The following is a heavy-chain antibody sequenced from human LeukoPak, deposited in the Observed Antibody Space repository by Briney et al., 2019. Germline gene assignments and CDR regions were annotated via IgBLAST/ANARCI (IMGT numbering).Heavy chain of an antibody. J-gene: IGHJ4*02. CDR2: IYHSGST. D-gene: IGHD3-22*01. V-gene: IGHV4-39*07. CDR1: GGSISSSSYY. Sequence: SETLSLTCTVSGGSISSSSYYWGWIRQPPGKGLEWIGSIYHSGSTYYNPSLKSRVTISVDTSKNQFSLKLSSVTAADTAVYYCARDDYYYDSSGYFDYWGQGTLVTVSS. CDR3: ARDDYYYDSSGYFDY.